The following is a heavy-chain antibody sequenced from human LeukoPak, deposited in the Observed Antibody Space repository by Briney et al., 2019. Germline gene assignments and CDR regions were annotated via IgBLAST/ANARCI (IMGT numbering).Heavy chain of an antibody. CDR1: GGTFSSYA. CDR2: IIPIFGTA. CDR3: ASTGGIAAAPLAWFDP. J-gene: IGHJ5*02. Sequence: SVKVSCKASGGTFSSYAISWVRQATGQGLEWMGGIIPIFGTANYAQKFQGRVTITADESTSTAYMELSSLRSEDTAVYYCASTGGIAAAPLAWFDPWGQGTLVTVSS. V-gene: IGHV1-69*13. D-gene: IGHD6-13*01.